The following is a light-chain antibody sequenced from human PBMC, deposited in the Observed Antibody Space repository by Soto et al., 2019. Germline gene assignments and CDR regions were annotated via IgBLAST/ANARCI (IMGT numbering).Light chain of an antibody. Sequence: DIQMTQSPSTLSASVGDSVTFTCRASQSIDDWLAWYQKRPGEAPKLLIFQASNLDSGVPSRFSGCGSGTEFTLTISSLQPDDFATYDCHHYGSYSWTFGQGTRVDMK. V-gene: IGKV1-5*03. CDR1: QSIDDW. CDR3: HHYGSYSWT. CDR2: QAS. J-gene: IGKJ1*01.